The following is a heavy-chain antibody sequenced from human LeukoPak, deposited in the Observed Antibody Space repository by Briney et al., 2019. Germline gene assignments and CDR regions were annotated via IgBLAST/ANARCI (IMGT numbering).Heavy chain of an antibody. CDR1: GCTFTGYY. V-gene: IGHV1-2*02. CDR2: INPNSGGT. J-gene: IGHJ4*02. CDR3: ARDDPNSGSHDY. Sequence: ASVKVSCKASGCTFTGYYMHRVRQAPGQGLEWMGWINPNSGGTNYAQKFQGRVTMTRDTSISTAYMELSSLRSEDTAVYYCARDDPNSGSHDYWGQGTLVTVSS. D-gene: IGHD1-26*01.